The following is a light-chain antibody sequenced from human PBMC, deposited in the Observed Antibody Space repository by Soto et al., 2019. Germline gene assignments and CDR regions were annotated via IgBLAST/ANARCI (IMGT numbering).Light chain of an antibody. J-gene: IGLJ1*01. V-gene: IGLV2-14*01. CDR2: DVS. CDR1: HSDVGGYNY. Sequence: QSVLTQPASVSGSPGQSITISCTGTHSDVGGYNYVSWYQQHPGKAPKLMIYDVSNRPSGVSNRFSGSKSGNTASLTISGLQAEDEADYYCSSYTSSSDLDVFGTGTKLTVL. CDR3: SSYTSSSDLDV.